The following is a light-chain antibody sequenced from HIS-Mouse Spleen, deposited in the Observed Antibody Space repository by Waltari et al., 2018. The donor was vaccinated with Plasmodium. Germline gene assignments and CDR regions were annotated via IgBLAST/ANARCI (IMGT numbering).Light chain of an antibody. Sequence: DIVMTKSPDSLAVSLGERATINCKSTQCVIYSSNNKNYLAWYQQKPGQPPKLLIDWASTRESGVPDRFSGSGSGTDFTLTISSLQAEDVAVYYCQQYYSTPYTFGQGTKLEIK. CDR1: QCVIYSSNNKNY. J-gene: IGKJ2*01. CDR3: QQYYSTPYT. V-gene: IGKV4-1*01. CDR2: WAS.